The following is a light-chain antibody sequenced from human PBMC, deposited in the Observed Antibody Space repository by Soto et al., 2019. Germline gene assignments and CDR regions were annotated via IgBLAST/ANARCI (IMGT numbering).Light chain of an antibody. Sequence: QSALTQPASVSGSPGQSITISCTGTSSDVGNYNFVSWYQQHPGKAPKVMIYEGSKRPSGVSNRFSGSKSGNTASLTISGLQADDEADYYCCSYAGSSPPVVFGGGTKVTVL. CDR3: CSYAGSSPPVV. J-gene: IGLJ2*01. V-gene: IGLV2-23*01. CDR1: SSDVGNYNF. CDR2: EGS.